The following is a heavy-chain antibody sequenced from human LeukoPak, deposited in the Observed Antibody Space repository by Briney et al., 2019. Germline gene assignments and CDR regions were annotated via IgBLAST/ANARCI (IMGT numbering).Heavy chain of an antibody. CDR1: GFNFHSHW. CDR3: ATSPIQLWAFDV. CDR2: IKQDGSEK. V-gene: IGHV3-7*01. J-gene: IGHJ3*01. D-gene: IGHD5-18*01. Sequence: GGSLRLSCATSGFNFHSHWMNWVRQAPGKGPEWVANIKQDGSEKYYVDSVKGRFAISRDNAKNSLYLQMNSLRVEDTAIYYCATSPIQLWAFDVWGRGTMVTVSS.